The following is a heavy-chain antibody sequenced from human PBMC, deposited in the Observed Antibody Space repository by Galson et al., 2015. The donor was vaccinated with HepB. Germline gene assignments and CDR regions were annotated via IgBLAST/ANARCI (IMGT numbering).Heavy chain of an antibody. Sequence: SLRLSCAASGFTFSSYSMNWVRQAPGKGLEWVSSISSSSSYIYYADSVKGRFTISRDNAKNSLYLQMNSLRAEDTAVYYCARGPSSSWIAVAGTGREYNWFDPWGQGTLVTVSS. CDR2: ISSSSSYI. J-gene: IGHJ5*02. CDR1: GFTFSSYS. D-gene: IGHD6-19*01. CDR3: ARGPSSSWIAVAGTGREYNWFDP. V-gene: IGHV3-21*01.